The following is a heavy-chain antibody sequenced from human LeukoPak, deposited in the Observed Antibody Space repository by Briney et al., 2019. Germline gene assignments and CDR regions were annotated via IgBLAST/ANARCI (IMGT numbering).Heavy chain of an antibody. Sequence: ASVKVSCKASGYTFTSYGISWVRQAPGQGLEWMGWISAYNGNTNYAQKLQGRVTMTRDTSTSTVYMELSSLRSEDAAVYYCARDLGYYYDSSGYYYFDAFDIWGQGTMVTVSS. V-gene: IGHV1-18*01. D-gene: IGHD3-22*01. CDR3: ARDLGYYYDSSGYYYFDAFDI. J-gene: IGHJ3*02. CDR2: ISAYNGNT. CDR1: GYTFTSYG.